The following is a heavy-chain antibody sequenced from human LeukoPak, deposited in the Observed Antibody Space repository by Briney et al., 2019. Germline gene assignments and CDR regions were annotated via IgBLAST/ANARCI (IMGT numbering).Heavy chain of an antibody. D-gene: IGHD2-15*01. CDR2: IIPIFGTA. CDR1: GGTFSSYA. V-gene: IGHV1-69*13. CDR3: AREGGDCSGGGCYTIWFDP. Sequence: SVKVSCKASGGTFSSYAISWVRQAPGQGLEWMGGIIPIFGTANYAQKFQGRVTITADESTSTAYMELSSLRSEDTAVYYCAREGGDCSGGGCYTIWFDPWGQGTLVTVSS. J-gene: IGHJ5*02.